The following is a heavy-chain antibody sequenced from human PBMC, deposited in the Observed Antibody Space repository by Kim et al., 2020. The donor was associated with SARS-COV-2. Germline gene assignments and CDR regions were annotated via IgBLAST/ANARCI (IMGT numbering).Heavy chain of an antibody. D-gene: IGHD3-16*01. J-gene: IGHJ4*02. CDR3: GKDTEGGALDY. Sequence: GGSLRLSCAASGFTFSTYGMHWVRQAPGKGLEWVAVIWSDGSNKYYADSVKGRFTISRDNSKNTLYLQMNTLRAEDTAVYYCGKDTEGGALDYWGQGTLVTVSS. V-gene: IGHV3-33*06. CDR2: IWSDGSNK. CDR1: GFTFSTYG.